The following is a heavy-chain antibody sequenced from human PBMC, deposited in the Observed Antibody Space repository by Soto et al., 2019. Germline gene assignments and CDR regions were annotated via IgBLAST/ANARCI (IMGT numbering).Heavy chain of an antibody. V-gene: IGHV3-11*06. CDR2: ISSSSSYT. Sequence: PGGSLRLSCAASGFTFSDYYMSWIRQAPGKGLEWVSYISSSSSYTNYADSVKGRFTISRDNAKNSLYLQMNSLRAEDTAVYYCARDYSAAPEYYYDSSCYYREVRYYYGMDVWGQGTTVTVSS. CDR3: ARDYSAAPEYYYDSSCYYREVRYYYGMDV. D-gene: IGHD3-22*01. CDR1: GFTFSDYY. J-gene: IGHJ6*02.